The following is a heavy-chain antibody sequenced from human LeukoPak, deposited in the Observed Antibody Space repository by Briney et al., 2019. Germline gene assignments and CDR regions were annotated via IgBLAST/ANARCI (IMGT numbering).Heavy chain of an antibody. CDR2: IWYDGSNK. D-gene: IGHD3-9*01. V-gene: IGHV3-33*01. Sequence: GGSLRLSCAASGFTFSSYGMHWVRQAPGKGLEWVAVIWYDGSNKYYADSVKGRFTISRDNSKNTLYLQMNSLRAEDTAVYYCASGFDWLRGGDYWGQGTLVTVSS. CDR1: GFTFSSYG. J-gene: IGHJ4*02. CDR3: ASGFDWLRGGDY.